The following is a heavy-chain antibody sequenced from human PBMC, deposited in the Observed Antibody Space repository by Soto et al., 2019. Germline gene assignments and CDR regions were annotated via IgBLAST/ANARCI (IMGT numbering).Heavy chain of an antibody. V-gene: IGHV1-18*01. Sequence: ASVKVSCKASGYTFTSYGISWVRQAPGQGLEWMGWISAYNGNTNYAQKLQGRVTMTTDTSTSTAYMELRSLRSDDTAVYYCARDQTILRYFDWSQLDAFDIWGQGTMVTV. CDR1: GYTFTSYG. CDR3: ARDQTILRYFDWSQLDAFDI. CDR2: ISAYNGNT. J-gene: IGHJ3*02. D-gene: IGHD3-9*01.